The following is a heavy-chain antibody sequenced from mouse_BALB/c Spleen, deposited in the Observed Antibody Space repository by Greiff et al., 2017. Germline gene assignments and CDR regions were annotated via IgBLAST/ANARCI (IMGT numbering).Heavy chain of an antibody. V-gene: IGHV2-6-7*01. CDR1: GFSLTGYG. CDR3: ARAPYDDDYAMDY. J-gene: IGHJ4*01. Sequence: VKLQESGPGLVAPSQCLSITCTVSGFSLTGYGVNWVRQPPGKGLEWLGMIWGDGSTDYNSALKSRLSISEDNTKSQVFLKMNSLQTHDTARYYCARAPYDDDYAMDYWGQGTSVTVSS. CDR2: IWGDGST. D-gene: IGHD2-4*01.